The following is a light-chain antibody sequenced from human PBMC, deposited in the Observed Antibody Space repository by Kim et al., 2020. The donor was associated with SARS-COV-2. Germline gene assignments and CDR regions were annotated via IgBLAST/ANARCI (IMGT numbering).Light chain of an antibody. CDR3: AAWDDTLSAWV. Sequence: GQRVIISCSGSSSNIGLNSVNWYQQVPGTAPKMVIYSSNQRPSGVPDRFSGSRSGTSASLAISGLQSEDESDYYCAAWDDTLSAWVFGGGTQLTV. CDR2: SSN. CDR1: SSNIGLNS. V-gene: IGLV1-44*01. J-gene: IGLJ3*02.